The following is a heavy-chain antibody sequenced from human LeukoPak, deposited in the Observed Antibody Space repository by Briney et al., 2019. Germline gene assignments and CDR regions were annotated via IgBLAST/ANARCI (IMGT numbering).Heavy chain of an antibody. CDR3: ARRRSGDQTYPRYGMDV. CDR2: IRENGGGI. Sequence: GGSLRLSCAASEFTFSSYGMSWVRQAPGKGLEWVATIRENGGGIYYVDSVKGRFTISRDNAKHSLSLQMNTLRGDDTAVYYCARRRSGDQTYPRYGMDVWGQGTTVTVSS. V-gene: IGHV3-7*01. J-gene: IGHJ6*02. CDR1: EFTFSSYG. D-gene: IGHD2-2*02.